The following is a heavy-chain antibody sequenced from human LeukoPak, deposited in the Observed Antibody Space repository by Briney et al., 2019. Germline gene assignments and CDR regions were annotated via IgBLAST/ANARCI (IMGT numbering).Heavy chain of an antibody. CDR1: GFTFSSYA. Sequence: GGSLRLSCAASGFTFSSYAMHWVRQAPGKGLEYVSAISSNGGSTYYANSVKGRFTISRDNSKNTLYLQMGSLRAEDMAVYYCARDHYGSGGYDYWGQGTLVTVSS. CDR2: ISSNGGST. D-gene: IGHD3-10*01. CDR3: ARDHYGSGGYDY. J-gene: IGHJ4*02. V-gene: IGHV3-64*01.